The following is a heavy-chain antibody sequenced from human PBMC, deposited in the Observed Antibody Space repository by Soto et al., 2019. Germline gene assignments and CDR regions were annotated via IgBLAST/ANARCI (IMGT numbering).Heavy chain of an antibody. CDR2: MNPNSGNT. Sequence: ASVKVSCKASGYTFTSYDINWVRQATGQGLEWMGWMNPNSGNTGYAQKFQGRFTMTRNTSISTAYMELSSLRSEDTAVYYCARVSSGWYEGTDYYGMDVWGQGTMVTVSS. CDR3: ARVSSGWYEGTDYYGMDV. D-gene: IGHD6-19*01. J-gene: IGHJ6*02. CDR1: GYTFTSYD. V-gene: IGHV1-8*01.